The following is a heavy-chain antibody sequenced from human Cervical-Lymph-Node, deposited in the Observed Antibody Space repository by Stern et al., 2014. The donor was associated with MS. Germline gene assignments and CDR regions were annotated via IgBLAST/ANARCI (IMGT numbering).Heavy chain of an antibody. Sequence: DQLVESGAEVKKPGDSVTVSCKPSGYTLTAYYLPWLRQAPGPGPEWMGRISPKNGDTNYAPRVQGRVTMTRDTSISIVYLEVTRLRFDDTAVYYCAENMDVWGQGTTVTVSS. CDR3: AENMDV. J-gene: IGHJ6*02. CDR2: ISPKNGDT. V-gene: IGHV1-2*02. CDR1: GYTLTAYY.